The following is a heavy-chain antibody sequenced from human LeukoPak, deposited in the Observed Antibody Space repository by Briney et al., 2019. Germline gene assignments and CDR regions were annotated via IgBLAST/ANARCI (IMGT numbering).Heavy chain of an antibody. V-gene: IGHV3-23*01. Sequence: GGSLRLSCAASGFTFSSYAMSWVRQAPGKGLEWVSGIDGSGGSAYYADSVKGRFTISRDNSKNTLVLQMSSLRAEDTAVYYCAKRSGGYNGFDYWGQGTLVTVSS. CDR3: AKRSGGYNGFDY. D-gene: IGHD5-12*01. CDR1: GFTFSSYA. J-gene: IGHJ4*02. CDR2: IDGSGGSA.